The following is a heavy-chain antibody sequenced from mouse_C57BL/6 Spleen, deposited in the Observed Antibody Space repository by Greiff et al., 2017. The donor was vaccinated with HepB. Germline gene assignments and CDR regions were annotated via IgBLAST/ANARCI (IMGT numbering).Heavy chain of an antibody. CDR1: GYTFTDYY. CDR2: INPNNGGT. Sequence: EVQLQQSGPELVKPGASVKISCKASGYTFTDYYMNWVKQSHGKSLEWIGDINPNNGGTSYNQKFKGKATLTVDKSSSTAYMELRSLTSEDSAVYYCARSRLGNYFDYWGQGTTLTVSS. CDR3: ARSRLGNYFDY. D-gene: IGHD3-2*02. J-gene: IGHJ2*01. V-gene: IGHV1-26*01.